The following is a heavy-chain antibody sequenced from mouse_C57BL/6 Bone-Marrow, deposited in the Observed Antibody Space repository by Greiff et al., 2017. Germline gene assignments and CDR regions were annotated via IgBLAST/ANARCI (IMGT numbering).Heavy chain of an antibody. CDR2: IWRGGST. D-gene: IGHD2-4*01. CDR1: GFSLTSYG. V-gene: IGHV2-5*01. CDR3: AKNGLWDYDGGPLYAMDY. Sequence: VQLQQSGPGLVQPSQSLSITCTVSGFSLTSYGVHWVRQSPGKGLEWLGVIWRGGSTDYNAAFMSRLSITKDNSKSQVFFKMNSLQADDTAIYYCAKNGLWDYDGGPLYAMDYWGQGTSVTVSS. J-gene: IGHJ4*01.